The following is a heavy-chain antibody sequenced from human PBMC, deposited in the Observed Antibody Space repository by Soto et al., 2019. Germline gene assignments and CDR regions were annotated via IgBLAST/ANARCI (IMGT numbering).Heavy chain of an antibody. V-gene: IGHV1-2*04. Sequence: ASVKVSCKASGYTFTGYYMHWVRQAPGQGLEWMGWINPNSGGTDYAQKFQGWVTMTRDTSISTAYMELSRLRSDDTAVYYCAREETYYYDSSGYYPTTVYFQHWGQGTLVTVSS. J-gene: IGHJ1*01. CDR2: INPNSGGT. D-gene: IGHD3-22*01. CDR1: GYTFTGYY. CDR3: AREETYYYDSSGYYPTTVYFQH.